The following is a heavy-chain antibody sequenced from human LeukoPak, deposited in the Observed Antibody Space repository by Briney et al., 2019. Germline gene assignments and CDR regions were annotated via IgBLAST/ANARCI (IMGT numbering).Heavy chain of an antibody. CDR1: GYTFTSYG. J-gene: IGHJ4*02. CDR3: ARVSSNGPIAVAGTTDY. V-gene: IGHV1-18*01. Sequence: GASVKVSCKASGYTFTSYGISWVRQAPGQGLEWMVWISAYNGNTNYAQKLQGRVTMTTDTSTSTAYMELRSLRSDDTAVYYCARVSSNGPIAVAGTTDYWGQGTLVTVSS. CDR2: ISAYNGNT. D-gene: IGHD6-19*01.